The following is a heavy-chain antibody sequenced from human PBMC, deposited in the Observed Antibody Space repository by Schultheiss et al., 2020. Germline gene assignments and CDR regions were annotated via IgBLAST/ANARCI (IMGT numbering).Heavy chain of an antibody. Sequence: SETLSLTCAVYGGSFSGYYWSWIRQPPGKGLEWIGEINHSGSTNYNPSLKSRVTISVDTSKNQFSLKLSSVTAADTAVYYCARRLYDYVWGSYRAAGGYFDLWGRGTLVTVSS. CDR2: INHSGST. V-gene: IGHV4-34*01. CDR3: ARRLYDYVWGSYRAAGGYFDL. D-gene: IGHD3-16*02. CDR1: GGSFSGYY. J-gene: IGHJ2*01.